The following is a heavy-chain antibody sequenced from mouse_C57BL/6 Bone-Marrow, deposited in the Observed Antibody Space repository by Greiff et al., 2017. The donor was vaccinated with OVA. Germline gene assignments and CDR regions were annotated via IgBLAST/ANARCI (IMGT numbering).Heavy chain of an antibody. J-gene: IGHJ3*01. CDR2: IFPGSGST. D-gene: IGHD2-1*01. CDR1: GYTFTDYY. V-gene: IGHV1-75*01. CDR3: ALYYGNLAWFAY. Sequence: VKLQQSGPELVKPGASVKISCKASGYTFTDYYINWVKQRPGQGLEWIGWIFPGSGSTYYNEKFKGKATLTVDKSSSTAYMLLSSLTSEDSAVYFCALYYGNLAWFAYWGQGTLVTVSA.